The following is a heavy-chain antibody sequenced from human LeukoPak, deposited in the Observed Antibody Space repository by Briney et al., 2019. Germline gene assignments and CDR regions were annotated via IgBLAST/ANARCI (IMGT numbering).Heavy chain of an antibody. D-gene: IGHD2-15*01. CDR1: GASISSGGYS. Sequence: SETLSLTCTVSGASISSGGYSWSWIRQPPGTGLEWIGYIYDSGSTYHNPSLKGRVTMSVDRSKNQFSLKLSSVTAADTAVYYCAREGISSNWFDPWGQGTLVTVSS. CDR3: AREGISSNWFDP. J-gene: IGHJ5*02. CDR2: IYDSGST. V-gene: IGHV4-30-2*01.